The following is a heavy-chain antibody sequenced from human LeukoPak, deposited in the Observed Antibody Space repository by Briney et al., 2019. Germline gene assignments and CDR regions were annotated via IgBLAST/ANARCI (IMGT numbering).Heavy chain of an antibody. CDR2: IYYSGST. Sequence: PSETLSLTCTVSGGSISSYYWSWIRQPPGKGLEWIGYIYYSGSTNYNPPLKSRVTISVDTSKNRFSLKLSSVTAADTAVYYCARRPGYCSSTSCYYYMDVWGKGTTVTVSS. CDR1: GGSISSYY. V-gene: IGHV4-59*01. D-gene: IGHD2-2*01. J-gene: IGHJ6*03. CDR3: ARRPGYCSSTSCYYYMDV.